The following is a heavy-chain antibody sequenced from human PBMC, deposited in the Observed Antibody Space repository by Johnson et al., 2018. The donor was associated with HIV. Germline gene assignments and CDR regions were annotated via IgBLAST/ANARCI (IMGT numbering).Heavy chain of an antibody. J-gene: IGHJ3*02. CDR1: GFTFTNVW. V-gene: IGHV3-20*04. Sequence: VQLLESGGGVVRPGGSLRLSCAASGFTFTNVWMSWVRQAPGKGLEWVSGINWNGGSTGYADSVKGRFTISRDNAKNSLYLQMNSLRAEDTAVYYCARDRNIAARQDAFDIWGQGTMVTVSS. CDR2: INWNGGST. CDR3: ARDRNIAARQDAFDI. D-gene: IGHD6-6*01.